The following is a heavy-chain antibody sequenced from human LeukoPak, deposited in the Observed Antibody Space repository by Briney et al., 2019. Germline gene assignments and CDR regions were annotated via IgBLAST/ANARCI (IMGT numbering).Heavy chain of an antibody. CDR3: AKRAIAPPGTDY. CDR2: ISGSGGST. V-gene: IGHV3-23*01. CDR1: GFTFSSYA. D-gene: IGHD6-13*01. Sequence: GGSLRLSCAASGFTFSSYAMSWVRQAPGKGLEWVSAISGSGGSTYYADSVKGRFTASRDNSKNTLYLQMNNLRVEDAAIYYCAKRAIAPPGTDYWGQGALVTVSS. J-gene: IGHJ4*02.